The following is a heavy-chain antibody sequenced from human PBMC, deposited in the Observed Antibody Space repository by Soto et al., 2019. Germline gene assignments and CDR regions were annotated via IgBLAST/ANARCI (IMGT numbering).Heavy chain of an antibody. CDR1: GGSISSSSW. D-gene: IGHD3-22*01. V-gene: IGHV4-4*02. Sequence: HVQLQESGPGLVKPSGTLSLTCAVSGGSISSSSWWGWVRQPPGKGLEWIAEIYHSGSTNYNPSLKTRVTIPIDKSNNQCSLRLPSVTAADTAVYFCARGGYYYTNGYYYVDDYFDYWGQGTLVTVSS. CDR2: IYHSGST. J-gene: IGHJ4*02. CDR3: ARGGYYYTNGYYYVDDYFDY.